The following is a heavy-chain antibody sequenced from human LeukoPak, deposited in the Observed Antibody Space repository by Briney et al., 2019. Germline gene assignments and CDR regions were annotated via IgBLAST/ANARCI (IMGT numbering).Heavy chain of an antibody. J-gene: IGHJ6*02. D-gene: IGHD3-3*01. V-gene: IGHV3-23*01. CDR3: AKEGIRFLEWSDYYYYGMDV. CDR2: ISGSGGST. CDR1: GFTFSSYA. Sequence: PGGSLRLSCAASGFTFSSYAMSWVRQAPGKGLEWVSAISGSGGSTYYADSVKGRFTISRDNSKNTLYLQMNSLRAEDTAVYYCAKEGIRFLEWSDYYYYGMDVWGQGTTVTVSS.